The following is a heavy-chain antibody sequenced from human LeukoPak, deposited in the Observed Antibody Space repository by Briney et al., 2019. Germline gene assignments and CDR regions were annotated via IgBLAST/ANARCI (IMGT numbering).Heavy chain of an antibody. D-gene: IGHD6-13*01. V-gene: IGHV4-34*01. CDR1: GGSFSGYY. CDR2: INHSGST. CDR3: AGTSSSWYQKIDY. Sequence: SETLSLTCAVYGGSFSGYYWSWIRQPPGKGLEWIGEINHSGSTNYNPSLKSRVTISVDTSKNQFFLNLSSVTAADTAVYYCAGTSSSWYQKIDYWGQGTLVTVSS. J-gene: IGHJ4*02.